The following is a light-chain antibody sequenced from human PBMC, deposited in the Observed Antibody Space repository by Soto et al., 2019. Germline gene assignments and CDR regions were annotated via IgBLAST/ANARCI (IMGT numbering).Light chain of an antibody. CDR3: QQLNSPWT. CDR2: AAS. CDR1: QGISSY. J-gene: IGKJ1*01. Sequence: IQLTQSPSSLSASVGDRVTITCRASQGISSYLAWYQQKPGKAPKLLIYAASTLQSGVPSRFSGSGSGTDFTLTISSLQPEDVATYYCQQLNSPWTFGQGTKVEIK. V-gene: IGKV1-9*01.